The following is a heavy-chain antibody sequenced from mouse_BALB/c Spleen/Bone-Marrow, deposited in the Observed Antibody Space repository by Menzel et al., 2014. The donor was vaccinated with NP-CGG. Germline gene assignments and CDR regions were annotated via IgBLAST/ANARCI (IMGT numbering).Heavy chain of an antibody. CDR1: GFNIKDTY. CDR2: IDPANGNT. J-gene: IGHJ3*01. CDR3: ASSAYS. V-gene: IGHV14-3*02. Sequence: EVQLQQSGAELVKPGASVKLSCTASGFNIKDTYMHWVKQRPEQGLEWTGRIDPANGNTKYDPKFQGKATITADTSSNTAYLQLSSLTSEDTAVYYCASSAYSWGQGTLVTVSA. D-gene: IGHD2-10*01.